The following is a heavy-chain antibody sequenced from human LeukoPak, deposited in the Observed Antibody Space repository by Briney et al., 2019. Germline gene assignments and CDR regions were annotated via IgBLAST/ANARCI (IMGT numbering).Heavy chain of an antibody. D-gene: IGHD5-12*01. CDR2: IYYSGST. Sequence: PSETLSLTCTVSGGSISTGGYYWTWIRQHPGKGLEYIGYIYYSGSTYYNPSLKSRVTISVDTSKNQFSLKLSSVTAADTAVYYCARAEVATILSIIYWGQGTLVTVSS. CDR3: ARAEVATILSIIY. J-gene: IGHJ4*02. CDR1: GGSISTGGYY. V-gene: IGHV4-31*03.